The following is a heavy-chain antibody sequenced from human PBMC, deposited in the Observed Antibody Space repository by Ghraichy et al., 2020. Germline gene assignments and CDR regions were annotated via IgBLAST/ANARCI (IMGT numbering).Heavy chain of an antibody. Sequence: LSLTCAASGFSFNTFAMDWVRQAPGKGLEWVALIAYDGNGEFYADSVKGRFTVSRDNSKNTLFLQINSLTPEDTAVYYCAKGGNCSTTSCLGFDAWGQGTPVTVSS. V-gene: IGHV3-30*18. D-gene: IGHD2-2*01. CDR1: GFSFNTFA. J-gene: IGHJ4*02. CDR3: AKGGNCSTTSCLGFDA. CDR2: IAYDGNGE.